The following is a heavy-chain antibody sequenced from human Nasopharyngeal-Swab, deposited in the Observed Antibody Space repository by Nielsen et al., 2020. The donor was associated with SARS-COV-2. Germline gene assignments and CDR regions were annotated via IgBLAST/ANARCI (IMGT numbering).Heavy chain of an antibody. CDR3: ARDRYEILIGWYFGS. J-gene: IGHJ4*02. CDR1: GFNFSPYT. D-gene: IGHD3-9*01. Sequence: LSLTCAASGFNFSPYTMNWVRQAPGKGLEWVSSIKSNTGYISYANSVKGRFTIPREHTKKSLYLQMNNLRAEDPAVYYCARDRYEILIGWYFGSWGQGTPVTVSS. CDR2: IKSNTGYI. V-gene: IGHV3-21*01.